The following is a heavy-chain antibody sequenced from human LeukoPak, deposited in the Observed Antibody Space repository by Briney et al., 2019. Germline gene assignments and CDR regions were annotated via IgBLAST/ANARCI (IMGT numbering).Heavy chain of an antibody. J-gene: IGHJ4*02. CDR1: GYTFTGYY. CDR2: INPNSGGT. CDR3: ARDRGIAAADPFDY. Sequence: ASVKVSCKASGYTFTGYYMHWVRQAPGQGLEWMGWINPNSGGTNYAQKFQGRVTMTRDTSISTAYMELSRLRSDDTAVYYCARDRGIAAADPFDYWGQGTLVTVSS. V-gene: IGHV1-2*02. D-gene: IGHD6-13*01.